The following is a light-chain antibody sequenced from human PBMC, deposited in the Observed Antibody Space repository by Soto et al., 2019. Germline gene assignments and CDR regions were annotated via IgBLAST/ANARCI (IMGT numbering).Light chain of an antibody. CDR3: AACDGLLNNVL. V-gene: IGLV1-44*01. Sequence: QSVLTQPPSASGTPGQRVTISCSGSGSSIGTNTVNWYRQLPGTAPKLLIYGNNQRPSGVPDRFSGSKSGTSASLAISGLQAEDEADYYCAACDGLLNNVLFGGGTKLTVL. CDR1: GSSIGTNT. J-gene: IGLJ2*01. CDR2: GNN.